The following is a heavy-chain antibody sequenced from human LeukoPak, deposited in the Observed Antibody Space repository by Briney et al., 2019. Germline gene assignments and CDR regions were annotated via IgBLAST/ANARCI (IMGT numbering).Heavy chain of an antibody. Sequence: ASVKVSCKASGYTFTGYYMHWVRQAPGQGLEWMGWINPNSGGTNYAQKFQGRVTMTRDTSISTAYMELSRLRSDDTAVYYCARAPGQTYYDSWSGYYTGMGWFDPWGQGTLVTVSS. J-gene: IGHJ5*02. V-gene: IGHV1-2*02. CDR2: INPNSGGT. D-gene: IGHD3-3*01. CDR1: GYTFTGYY. CDR3: ARAPGQTYYDSWSGYYTGMGWFDP.